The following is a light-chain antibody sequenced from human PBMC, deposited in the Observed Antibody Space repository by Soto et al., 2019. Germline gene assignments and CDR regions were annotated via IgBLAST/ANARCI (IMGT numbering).Light chain of an antibody. CDR1: SSDVGGYNY. J-gene: IGLJ3*02. CDR2: EVS. V-gene: IGLV2-14*01. CDR3: LSYTSSSTWV. Sequence: QSALTQPASVSGSPGQSITISCTGTSSDVGGYNYVSWFQQHPGKAPKLMIYEVSNRPSGVSSRFSGCKSGNTASLTISGLQAEDEADYYCLSYTSSSTWVFGGGTKLTVL.